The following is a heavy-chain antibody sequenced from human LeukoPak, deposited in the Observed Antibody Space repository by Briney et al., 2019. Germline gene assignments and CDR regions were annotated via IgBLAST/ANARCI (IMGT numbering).Heavy chain of an antibody. CDR2: IIPIFGTA. V-gene: IGHV1-69*05. CDR1: GGTFSSYA. D-gene: IGHD3-3*01. J-gene: IGHJ6*03. Sequence: GSSVKVSCKASGGTFSSYAISWVRQAPGQGLEWMGGIIPIFGTANYAQKFQGRVTITTDESTSTAYMELSSLRSEDTAVYYCARGSILGVVTSYYYYYMDVWGKGTTVTVSS. CDR3: ARGSILGVVTSYYYYYMDV.